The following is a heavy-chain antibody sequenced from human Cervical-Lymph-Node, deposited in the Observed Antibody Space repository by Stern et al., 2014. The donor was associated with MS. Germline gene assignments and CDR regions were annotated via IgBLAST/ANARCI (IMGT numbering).Heavy chain of an antibody. CDR3: TRTQQLAAFDI. D-gene: IGHD6-13*01. J-gene: IGHJ3*02. CDR2: IRSKANSYAT. V-gene: IGHV3-73*02. Sequence: VQLVESGGGLVQPGGSLKLSCAASGFTFSGSAMHWVRQASGKGLEWVGRIRSKANSYATAYAASVKGRFTISRDDSKNTAYLQMNSLKTEDTAVYFCTRTQQLAAFDIWGQGTMVTVS. CDR1: GFTFSGSA.